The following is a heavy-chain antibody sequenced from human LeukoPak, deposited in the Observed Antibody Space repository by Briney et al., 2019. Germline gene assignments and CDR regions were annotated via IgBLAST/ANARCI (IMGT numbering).Heavy chain of an antibody. CDR2: ISSSGSTI. J-gene: IGHJ6*02. V-gene: IGHV3-48*03. D-gene: IGHD3-22*01. Sequence: GGSLRLSCAASGFTFSSYEMNWVRQAPGKGLEWVSYISSSGSTIYYADSVKGRFTIYRDNAKNSLYLQMNSLRAEDTAVYYCARDRLPYYYDSSGFYSYYGMDVWGQGTTVTVSS. CDR3: ARDRLPYYYDSSGFYSYYGMDV. CDR1: GFTFSSYE.